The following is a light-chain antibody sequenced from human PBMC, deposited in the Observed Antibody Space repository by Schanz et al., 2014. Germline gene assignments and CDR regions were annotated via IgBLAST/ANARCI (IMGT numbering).Light chain of an antibody. Sequence: QSALTQPPSASGSPGQSVTISCTGTSSDVGGYNFVSWYQQHPGKAPKLMIYEVTKRPSGVPDRFSGSRSGSTASLTISGLQAEDEADYYCCSYADSSTWVFGGGTKLTVL. CDR1: SSDVGGYNF. CDR3: CSYADSSTWV. CDR2: EVT. V-gene: IGLV2-8*01. J-gene: IGLJ3*02.